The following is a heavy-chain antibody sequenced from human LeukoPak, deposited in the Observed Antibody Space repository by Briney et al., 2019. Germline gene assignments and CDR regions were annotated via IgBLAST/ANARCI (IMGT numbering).Heavy chain of an antibody. J-gene: IGHJ4*02. CDR1: GGSISSYY. V-gene: IGHV4-59*12. D-gene: IGHD5-18*01. CDR3: ARVASGYSYGPPDY. Sequence: SETLSLTCTVSGGSISSYYWSWIRQPPGKGLEWIGYIYYSGSTNYNPSLKSRVTISVDTSKDQFSLKLSSVTAADTAVYYCARVASGYSYGPPDYWGQGTLVTVSS. CDR2: IYYSGST.